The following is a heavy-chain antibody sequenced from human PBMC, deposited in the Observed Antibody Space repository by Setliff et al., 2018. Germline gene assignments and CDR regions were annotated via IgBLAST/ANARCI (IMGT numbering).Heavy chain of an antibody. V-gene: IGHV4-38-2*02. CDR2: IYHSGST. CDR3: ARGIITMVRGVITFSYYFDY. D-gene: IGHD3-10*01. J-gene: IGHJ4*02. Sequence: SETLSLTCTVSGYSISSGHYWGWIRQPPGKGLEWIGSIYHSGSTYYNPSLKSRVTMSVDTSKNQFSLKLSSVTAADTAVYYCARGIITMVRGVITFSYYFDYWGQGTLVTVSS. CDR1: GYSISSGHY.